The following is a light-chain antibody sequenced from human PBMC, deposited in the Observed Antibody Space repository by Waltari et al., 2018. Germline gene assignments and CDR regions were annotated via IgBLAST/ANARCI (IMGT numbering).Light chain of an antibody. V-gene: IGKV4-1*01. J-gene: IGKJ2*01. Sequence: DIVMTQSPDSLAVSLGERATINCKSSQSVLYRSNNENYLAWYQQKPGQPPKLLIYWASTRGSGVPDRFSGSGSGTDFTLTISSLQAEDVAVYYCQQYYNSPYTFGQGTQLEIK. CDR3: QQYYNSPYT. CDR1: QSVLYRSNNENY. CDR2: WAS.